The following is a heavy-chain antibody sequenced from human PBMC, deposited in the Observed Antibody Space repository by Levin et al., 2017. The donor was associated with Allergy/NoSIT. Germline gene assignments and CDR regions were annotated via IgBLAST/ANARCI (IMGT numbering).Heavy chain of an antibody. V-gene: IGHV4-59*01. D-gene: IGHD3-22*01. CDR1: GGSINSYY. J-gene: IGHJ6*02. CDR2: IFYTGSA. CDR3: AGDDRGNYGLDV. Sequence: GSLRLSCTVSGGSINSYYWSWIRQPPGRGLEYMGNIFYTGSAYYNPSLEGRVTISLDTSKNQFSLNLNSVTAADTAVYYCAGDDRGNYGLDVWGQGTTVIVSS.